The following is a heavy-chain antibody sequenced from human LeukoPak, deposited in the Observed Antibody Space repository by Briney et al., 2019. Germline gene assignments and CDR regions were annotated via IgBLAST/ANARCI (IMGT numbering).Heavy chain of an antibody. CDR1: GFTVSTNY. CDR2: IYSDGST. Sequence: GGSLRLSCAASGFTVSTNYMNWVRQAPGKGLEWVSVIYSDGSTYYADSVKGRFTISRDNSKNTLYLQMNSLRADDTAVYYCARERAYCGGDCYSNYFDYWGQGTLVTVSS. CDR3: ARERAYCGGDCYSNYFDY. D-gene: IGHD2-21*02. V-gene: IGHV3-66*01. J-gene: IGHJ4*02.